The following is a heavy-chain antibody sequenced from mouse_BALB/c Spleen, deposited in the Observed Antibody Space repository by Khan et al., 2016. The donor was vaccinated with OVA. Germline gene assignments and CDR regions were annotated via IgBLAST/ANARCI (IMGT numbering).Heavy chain of an antibody. J-gene: IGHJ2*01. CDR3: ARVHYYYGSYFDF. Sequence: EVEPVESGGGLVQPGGSLILPCAASGFTFSSYGMSWIRQTPDKRLELVATINSAGDYAYSPDSVEGRFTIHRDNAKNTLYLQMSSLKSEDTAMYYCARVHYYYGSYFDFWGQGTTLTVSP. D-gene: IGHD1-1*01. V-gene: IGHV5-6-3*01. CDR2: INSAGDYA. CDR1: GFTFSSYG.